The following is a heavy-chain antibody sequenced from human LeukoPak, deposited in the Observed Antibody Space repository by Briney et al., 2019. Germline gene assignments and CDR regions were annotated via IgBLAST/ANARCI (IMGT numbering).Heavy chain of an antibody. J-gene: IGHJ4*02. CDR1: GGTFSSYA. V-gene: IGHV1-69*04. Sequence: SVKVSRTASGGTFSSYAISWVRQAPGQGLEWMGRIIPILGIANYAQKFQGRVTITADKSTSTAYMELSSLRSEDTAVYYCARDSTLRYFDWPLDYWGQGTLVTVSS. CDR3: ARDSTLRYFDWPLDY. D-gene: IGHD3-9*01. CDR2: IIPILGIA.